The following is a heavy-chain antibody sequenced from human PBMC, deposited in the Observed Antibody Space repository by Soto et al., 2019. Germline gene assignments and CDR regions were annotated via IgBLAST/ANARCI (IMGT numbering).Heavy chain of an antibody. Sequence: QVQLVESGGGVVQPGRSLRLSCAAYGFTFSNYDMHWVRQAPGKGLECVAVILYDGSNKYYADSVKGRFSISRDNSKNTFYLQMDSLRVEDTAVYYCARAGRAAWIQPRDTIDSWGQGTLVTVSS. D-gene: IGHD5-18*01. CDR3: ARAGRAAWIQPRDTIDS. CDR1: GFTFSNYD. J-gene: IGHJ3*02. CDR2: ILYDGSNK. V-gene: IGHV3-30*03.